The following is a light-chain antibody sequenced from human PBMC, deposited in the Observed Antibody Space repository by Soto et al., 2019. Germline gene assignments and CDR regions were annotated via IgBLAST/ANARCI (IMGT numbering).Light chain of an antibody. CDR1: QSISSY. Sequence: DLQMTQSPSSLSASVGDRVTITCRASQSISSYLNWYQQKPGKAPKLLIHATSGLQSGVPSRFSGSGSGTDFTLTISNLQSEDFATYYCQQANSFPLTFGGGTKVEIK. CDR2: ATS. V-gene: IGKV1-39*01. J-gene: IGKJ4*01. CDR3: QQANSFPLT.